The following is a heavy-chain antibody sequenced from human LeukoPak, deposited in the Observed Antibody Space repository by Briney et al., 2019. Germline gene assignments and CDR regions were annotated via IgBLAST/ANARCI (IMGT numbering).Heavy chain of an antibody. D-gene: IGHD4-23*01. J-gene: IGHJ4*02. Sequence: GGSLRLSCAASGFTFSSYSVNWVRQAPGKGLEWVSSISSSSSYIYYADSVKGRFTISRDNAKNSLYLQMNSLRAEDTAVYYCARGSDGNSDRSYWGQGTLVTVSS. CDR1: GFTFSSYS. CDR2: ISSSSSYI. CDR3: ARGSDGNSDRSY. V-gene: IGHV3-21*01.